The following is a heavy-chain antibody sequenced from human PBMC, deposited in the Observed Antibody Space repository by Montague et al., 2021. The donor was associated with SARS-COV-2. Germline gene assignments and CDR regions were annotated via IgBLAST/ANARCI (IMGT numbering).Heavy chain of an antibody. CDR2: ISGDGSGN. D-gene: IGHD4-17*01. Sequence: SLRLSCAASGFHFGDHGVHWVRQAPHQGLVWVARISGDGSGNTHADSVKGRFSISRDNATVFLEMNKMRVEETAVYFCVTVHGHYVVDFDIWGHGTMVTVSS. CDR3: VTVHGHYVVDFDI. V-gene: IGHV3-74*03. CDR1: GFHFGDHG. J-gene: IGHJ3*02.